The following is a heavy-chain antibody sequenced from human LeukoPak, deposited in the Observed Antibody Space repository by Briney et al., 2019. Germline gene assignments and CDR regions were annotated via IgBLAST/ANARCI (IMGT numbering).Heavy chain of an antibody. CDR3: ARAPGSSSSAEYFQH. J-gene: IGHJ1*01. CDR2: ISYDGSNK. V-gene: IGHV3-30*01. CDR1: GFTFSGYA. Sequence: GGSLRLSCAASGFTFSGYAMHWVRQAPGKGLEWVAVISYDGSNKYYADSVKGRFTISRDNSKNTLYLQMNSLRVEDTALYYCARAPGSSSSAEYFQHWGQGTLVTVPS. D-gene: IGHD6-6*01.